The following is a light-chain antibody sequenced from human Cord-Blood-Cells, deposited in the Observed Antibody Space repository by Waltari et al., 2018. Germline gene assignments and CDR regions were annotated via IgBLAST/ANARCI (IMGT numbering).Light chain of an antibody. Sequence: QSVLTQPPSASGTPGQRVTISCSGSSSHTGSNYVYWYQQIPGTAPKLLIYRNNQRPSGVPDRFSGSKSGTSASLAISGLRSEDEADYYCAAWDDSLSGWVFGGGTKLTVL. V-gene: IGLV1-47*01. J-gene: IGLJ3*02. CDR2: RNN. CDR3: AAWDDSLSGWV. CDR1: SSHTGSNY.